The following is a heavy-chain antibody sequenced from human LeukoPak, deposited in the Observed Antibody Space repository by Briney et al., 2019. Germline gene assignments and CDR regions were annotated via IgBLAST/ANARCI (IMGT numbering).Heavy chain of an antibody. CDR3: ARRRGYSYGYYYYGMDV. CDR2: IYYSGST. J-gene: IGHJ6*02. CDR1: GGSISSYY. D-gene: IGHD5-18*01. Sequence: SETLSLTSTVSGGSISSYYWSWIRQPPGKGLEWIGYIYYSGSTNYNPSLKSRVTISVDTSKNQFSLKLSSVTAADTAVYYCARRRGYSYGYYYYGMDVWGQGTTVTVSS. V-gene: IGHV4-59*08.